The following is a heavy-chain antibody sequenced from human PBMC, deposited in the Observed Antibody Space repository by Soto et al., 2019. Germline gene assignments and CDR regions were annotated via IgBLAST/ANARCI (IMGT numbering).Heavy chain of an antibody. D-gene: IGHD6-13*01. CDR1: GFTFSSYS. J-gene: IGHJ6*02. CDR2: ISSSSSTI. V-gene: IGHV3-48*02. Sequence: LRLSCAASGFTFSSYSMNWVRQAPGKGLEWVSYISSSSSTIYYADSVKGRFTISRDNAKNSLYLQMNSLRDEDTAVYYCARAAGIAAAGTPHYYYYYGMDVWGQRTTVTVSS. CDR3: ARAAGIAAAGTPHYYYYYGMDV.